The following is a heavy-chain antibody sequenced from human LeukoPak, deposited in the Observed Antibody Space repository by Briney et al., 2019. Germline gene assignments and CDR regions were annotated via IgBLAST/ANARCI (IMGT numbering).Heavy chain of an antibody. Sequence: SVKVSCKASGGTFGSYAISWVRQAPGQGLEWMGGIIPIFGTANYAQKFQGRVTITADKSTSTAYMELSSLRSEDTAVYYCARGSPQGWRHFDYWGQGTLVTVSS. J-gene: IGHJ4*02. V-gene: IGHV1-69*06. CDR1: GGTFGSYA. D-gene: IGHD6-19*01. CDR3: ARGSPQGWRHFDY. CDR2: IIPIFGTA.